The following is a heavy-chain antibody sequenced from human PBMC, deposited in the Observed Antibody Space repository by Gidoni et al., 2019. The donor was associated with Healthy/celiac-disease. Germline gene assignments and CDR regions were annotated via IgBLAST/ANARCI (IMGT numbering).Heavy chain of an antibody. CDR1: GFTFSSSA. D-gene: IGHD3-3*01. V-gene: IGHV3-30*03. CDR2: ISYDGSNK. CDR3: ARTSADFWSGYYLLDSFDI. Sequence: QVQLVESGGGVVQPGRSLRLSCAASGFTFSSSAMHWVRQAPGKGLEWVAVISYDGSNKYYADSVKGRFTISRDNSKNTLYLQMNSLRAEDTAVYYCARTSADFWSGYYLLDSFDIWGQGTMVTVSS. J-gene: IGHJ3*02.